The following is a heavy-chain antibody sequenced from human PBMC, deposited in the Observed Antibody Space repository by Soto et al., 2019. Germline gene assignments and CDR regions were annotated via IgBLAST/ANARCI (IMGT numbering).Heavy chain of an antibody. CDR3: ARSEQFYGSGSYYANWFDP. Sequence: ASVKVSGKASGYTFTSYYLHWVLQAPGQGLEWLGIINPIGGSTTYAQKFQDRVTMTRDTSTTTVYMELSSLRSEDTAVYYCARSEQFYGSGSYYANWFDPWGQGTLVTVSS. V-gene: IGHV1-46*01. D-gene: IGHD3-10*01. J-gene: IGHJ5*02. CDR1: GYTFTSYY. CDR2: INPIGGST.